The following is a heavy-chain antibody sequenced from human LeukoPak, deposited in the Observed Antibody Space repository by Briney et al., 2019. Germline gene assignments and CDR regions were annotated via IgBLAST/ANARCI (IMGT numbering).Heavy chain of an antibody. J-gene: IGHJ4*02. D-gene: IGHD6-19*01. V-gene: IGHV3-13*01. CDR2: IGTAGDT. Sequence: GGSLRLSCAASGFTFSSYDMHWVRQATGKGLEWVSAIGTAGDTYYPGSVKGRFTISRDNSKNTLYLQMDSLRAEDTAVYYCAKDASYSSGWFDYWGQGTLVTVSS. CDR3: AKDASYSSGWFDY. CDR1: GFTFSSYD.